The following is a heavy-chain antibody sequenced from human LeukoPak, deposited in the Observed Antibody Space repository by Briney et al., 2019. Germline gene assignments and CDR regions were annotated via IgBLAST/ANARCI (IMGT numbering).Heavy chain of an antibody. V-gene: IGHV4-38-2*02. Sequence: SETLSLTCTVSGYSIGSGYYWGWIRQPPGKGLEWIGTIYHSGSTYCNPSLKSRVTISVDTSKDQFSLKLSSVTAADTAVYYCARSSNNYYFDSWGPGTLVTVSS. CDR2: IYHSGST. CDR1: GYSIGSGYY. J-gene: IGHJ4*02. D-gene: IGHD1-1*01. CDR3: ARSSNNYYFDS.